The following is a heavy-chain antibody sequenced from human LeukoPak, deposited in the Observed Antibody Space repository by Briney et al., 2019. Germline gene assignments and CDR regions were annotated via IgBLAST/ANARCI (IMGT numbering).Heavy chain of an antibody. CDR3: AGDPTYGGNGGGWFDP. V-gene: IGHV3-9*01. Sequence: PGGSLRLSCAASGFTFDDYAMHWVRQAPGKGLEWVSGISWNSGSIGYADSVKGRLTISRDNSKNTLYLQMNSLRAEDTAVYYCAGDPTYGGNGGGWFDPWGQGTLVTVSS. CDR1: GFTFDDYA. CDR2: ISWNSGSI. J-gene: IGHJ5*02. D-gene: IGHD4-23*01.